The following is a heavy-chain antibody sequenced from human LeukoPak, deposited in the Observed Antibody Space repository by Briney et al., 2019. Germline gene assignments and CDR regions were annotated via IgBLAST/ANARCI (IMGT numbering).Heavy chain of an antibody. Sequence: GGSLRLSCAASGFTFGNHGMIWFRRAPEKGLEWVAVISATGFTTYYADSVKGRFTVSRDDSKNTLYLQMTSLRAEDTAVYYCASPIVGVFDYWGQGTLVTVSS. CDR2: ISATGFTT. D-gene: IGHD1-26*01. CDR3: ASPIVGVFDY. J-gene: IGHJ4*02. CDR1: GFTFGNHG. V-gene: IGHV3-23*01.